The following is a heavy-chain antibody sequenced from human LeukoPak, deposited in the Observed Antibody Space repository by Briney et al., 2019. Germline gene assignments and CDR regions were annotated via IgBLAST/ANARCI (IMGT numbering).Heavy chain of an antibody. D-gene: IGHD4-23*01. Sequence: QPGGSLRLSCAASGFNFRDAAMTWVRQAPGKGLEWVSLIGPVGDSPFYADSVKGRFTISRDNAKKSLYLQMNSLRDEDTAVYYCARAYLGGDYWGQGTLVTVSS. J-gene: IGHJ4*02. V-gene: IGHV3-23*01. CDR3: ARAYLGGDY. CDR1: GFNFRDAA. CDR2: IGPVGDSP.